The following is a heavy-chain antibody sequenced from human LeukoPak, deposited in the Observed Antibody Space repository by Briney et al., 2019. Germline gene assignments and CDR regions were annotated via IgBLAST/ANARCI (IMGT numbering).Heavy chain of an antibody. CDR3: ARDQFLDS. J-gene: IGHJ4*02. Sequence: GGSLRLSCAASGFRFSDYYMSWMRQAPGKGLEWVSSISCGGNSKYSADSVKGRFTISRDNAKNSLDLQMDSLRPEDTAVYYCARDQFLDSWGQGTLVTVSS. CDR1: GFRFSDYY. CDR2: ISCGGNSK. V-gene: IGHV3-11*01.